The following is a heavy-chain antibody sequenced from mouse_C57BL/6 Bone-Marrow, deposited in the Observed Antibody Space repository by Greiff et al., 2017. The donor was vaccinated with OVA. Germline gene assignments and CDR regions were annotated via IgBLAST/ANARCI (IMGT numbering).Heavy chain of an antibody. V-gene: IGHV5-4*03. J-gene: IGHJ2*01. CDR2: ISDGGSYT. CDR3: ARAPYGSIDY. D-gene: IGHD1-1*01. CDR1: GFTFSSYA. Sequence: EVKLMESGGGLVKPGGSLKLSCAASGFTFSSYAMSWVRQTPEKRLEWVATISDGGSYTYYPDNVKGRFTIAKDNAKNNLYLQMSQLKSEDTAMYYCARAPYGSIDYWGQGTTLTVSS.